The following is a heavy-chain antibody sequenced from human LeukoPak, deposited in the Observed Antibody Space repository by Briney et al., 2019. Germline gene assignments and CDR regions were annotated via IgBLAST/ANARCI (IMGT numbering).Heavy chain of an antibody. V-gene: IGHV3-30*18. D-gene: IGHD6-13*01. Sequence: GGSLRLSCAASGFTFSSYGMHWVCQAPGKGLEWVAVISYDGSNKYYADSVKGRFTISRDNSKNTLYLQMNSLRAEDTAVYYCAKNAAAADPNYYYYGMDVWGKGTTVTVSS. CDR1: GFTFSSYG. CDR3: AKNAAAADPNYYYYGMDV. J-gene: IGHJ6*04. CDR2: ISYDGSNK.